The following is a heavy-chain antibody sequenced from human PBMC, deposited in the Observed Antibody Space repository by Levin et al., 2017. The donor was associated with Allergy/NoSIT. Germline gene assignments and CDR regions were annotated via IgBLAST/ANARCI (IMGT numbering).Heavy chain of an antibody. D-gene: IGHD6-19*01. CDR2: ISGSGGST. V-gene: IGHV3-23*01. Sequence: LSLPCAASGFPFRSYAMSWVRQAPGKGLEWVSAISGSGGSTYYADSVKGRFTISRDNSKNTLYLQMNSLRAEDTAVYYCAKGGIAVAGSHSIVYWGQGTLVTVSS. CDR3: AKGGIAVAGSHSIVY. CDR1: GFPFRSYA. J-gene: IGHJ4*02.